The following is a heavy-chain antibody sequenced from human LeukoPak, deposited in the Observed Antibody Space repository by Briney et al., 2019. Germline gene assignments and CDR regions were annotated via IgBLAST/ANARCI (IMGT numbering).Heavy chain of an antibody. J-gene: IGHJ4*02. CDR1: GFTFGDYP. CDR2: IRTKTYGETT. V-gene: IGHV3-49*04. D-gene: IGHD5-18*01. Sequence: GGSLRLSCTGSGFTFGDYPMGWVRQAPGKGLEWVGFIRTKTYGETTDYAASVKGRLTISRDDSKSIAYLQMNSLKTEDTAVYYCTRAYSYGYFDYWGQGTLVTVSS. CDR3: TRAYSYGYFDY.